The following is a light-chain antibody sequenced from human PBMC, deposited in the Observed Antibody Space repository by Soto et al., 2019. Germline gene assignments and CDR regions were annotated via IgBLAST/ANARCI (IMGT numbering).Light chain of an antibody. V-gene: IGKV1-39*01. CDR1: NSTRRY. CDR2: VAS. J-gene: IGKJ1*01. CDR3: QQTYASPET. Sequence: DIQMTKSPASRSASVGERVTITCRASNSTRRYLNWYQQKPGKAPKLLIYVASSLQSGVPSRFSGSGSRTDFTLTISSLQPEDFATCSCQQTYASPETFSQGTKVDIK.